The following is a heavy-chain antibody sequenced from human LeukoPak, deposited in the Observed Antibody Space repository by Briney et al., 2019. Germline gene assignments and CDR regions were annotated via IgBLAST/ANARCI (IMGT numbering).Heavy chain of an antibody. J-gene: IGHJ4*02. CDR1: GFTFDDYG. CDR2: INWNGGST. Sequence: PGGSLRLSCAASGFTFDDYGMSWVRQAPGKGLEWVSGINWNGGSTGYADSVKGRFTISRDNAKNSLYLQMNSQRAEDTALYYCARDVSGWEPRYFDYWGQGTLVTVSS. CDR3: ARDVSGWEPRYFDY. D-gene: IGHD1-26*01. V-gene: IGHV3-20*04.